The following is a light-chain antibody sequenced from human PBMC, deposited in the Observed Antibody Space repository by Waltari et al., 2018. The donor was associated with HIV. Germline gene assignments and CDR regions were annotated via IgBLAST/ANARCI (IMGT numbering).Light chain of an antibody. CDR2: AAS. J-gene: IGKJ3*01. Sequence: EIVLTQSPGTLSLSPGERVTLSCRASQSVPANYVAWYQQKPAQAPRLLIYAASSRATGIPDRVSGGCSGTDFTLTINSLEPEDFAVYFCQQYGSSLFTVGPGTKVDLK. V-gene: IGKV3-20*01. CDR3: QQYGSSLFT. CDR1: QSVPANY.